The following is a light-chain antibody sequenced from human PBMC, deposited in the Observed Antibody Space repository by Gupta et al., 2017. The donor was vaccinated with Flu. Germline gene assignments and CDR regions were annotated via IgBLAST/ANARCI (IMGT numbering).Light chain of an antibody. Sequence: NFMLTQPHSVSESPGKTVTIPCTRSGGDIASSYVQWYQQRPGSAPTIIIYEDNQRPSGVPDRFSGSIDSSSNSASLAISGLQTEDEADYYCQSYDASINWVFGGGTKLTVL. V-gene: IGLV6-57*03. CDR1: GGDIASSY. CDR2: EDN. CDR3: QSYDASINWV. J-gene: IGLJ3*02.